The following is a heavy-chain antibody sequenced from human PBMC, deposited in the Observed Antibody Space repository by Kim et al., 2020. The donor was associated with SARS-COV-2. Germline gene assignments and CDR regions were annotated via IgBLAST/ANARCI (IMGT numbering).Heavy chain of an antibody. CDR1: GFPFRNYW. CDR2: INQGGSVT. J-gene: IGHJ4*02. Sequence: GGSLRLSCVASGFPFRNYWMSWVRQAPGKGLEWVANINQGGSVTYHVDSMKGRFTISRDNAENSVYLQMNSLRAEDTAVYYCARVGYSSSSTDFWGQGTLVTVPS. V-gene: IGHV3-7*01. CDR3: ARVGYSSSSTDF. D-gene: IGHD6-13*01.